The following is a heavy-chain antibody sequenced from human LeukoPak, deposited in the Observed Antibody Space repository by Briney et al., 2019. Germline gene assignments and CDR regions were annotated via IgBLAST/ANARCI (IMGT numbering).Heavy chain of an antibody. CDR3: ARARSIVGVSPFQH. V-gene: IGHV3-30*04. CDR2: ISSDGRYK. D-gene: IGHD1-26*01. CDR1: GFTFSGYT. Sequence: GGSLRLSCAASGFTFSGYTMHWVRQAPGKGLEWVAFISSDGRYKSHADSVKGRCTISRDNSKNTLYLQMNSLRPEDTAVYYCARARSIVGVSPFQHWGQGTLVTVSS. J-gene: IGHJ1*01.